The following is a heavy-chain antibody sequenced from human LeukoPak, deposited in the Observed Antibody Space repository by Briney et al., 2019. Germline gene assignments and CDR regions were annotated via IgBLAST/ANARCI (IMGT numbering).Heavy chain of an antibody. Sequence: SETLSLTCAVYGGSFSGYYWSWIRQPPGKGLEWIGEINHSGSTNYNPSLKSRVTISVDTSKNQFSLKLSSVTAADTAVYYCARGAAMIITDYWDQGTLVTVSS. J-gene: IGHJ4*02. CDR3: ARGAAMIITDY. V-gene: IGHV4-34*01. CDR1: GGSFSGYY. D-gene: IGHD2-2*01. CDR2: INHSGST.